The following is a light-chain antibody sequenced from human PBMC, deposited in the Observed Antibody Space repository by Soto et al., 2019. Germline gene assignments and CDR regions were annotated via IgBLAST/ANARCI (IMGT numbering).Light chain of an antibody. CDR1: QGISSA. Sequence: AIQLTQSPSSLSASVGDRVTITCRASQGISSALAWYQQKPGKAPKLLIYDASSLESGVQSRFSGSGSGTDFTLTISSLQPEDFAPYYCQQFNSYLFTFGPGTKVDIK. CDR3: QQFNSYLFT. J-gene: IGKJ3*01. V-gene: IGKV1-13*02. CDR2: DAS.